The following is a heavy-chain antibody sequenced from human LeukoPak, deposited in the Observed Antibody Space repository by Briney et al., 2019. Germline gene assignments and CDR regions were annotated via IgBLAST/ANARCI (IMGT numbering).Heavy chain of an antibody. CDR2: INHSGST. D-gene: IGHD3-10*01. CDR1: GGSFSGYY. J-gene: IGHJ4*02. CDR3: ARRPARGIMVRGVYRFDY. Sequence: PSETLSLTCAVYGGSFSGYYWSWIRQPPGKGLEWIGEINHSGSTNYNPSLKSRVTISVDTSKNQFSLKLSSVTAADTAVYYCARRPARGIMVRGVYRFDYWGQGTLVTVSS. V-gene: IGHV4-34*01.